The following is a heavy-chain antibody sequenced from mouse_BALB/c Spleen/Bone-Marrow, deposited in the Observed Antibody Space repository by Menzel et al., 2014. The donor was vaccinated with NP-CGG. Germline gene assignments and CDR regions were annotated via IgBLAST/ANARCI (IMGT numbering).Heavy chain of an antibody. D-gene: IGHD1-1*01. CDR3: ARNSYGPFAY. V-gene: IGHV5-6-5*01. Sequence: EVKLMESGGGLVKPGGSLKLSCAASGFTFSSYAMSWVRPTPVKRLEWVASISRGGTTYYPDSVQGRFTISRDNTRNILYLQKSGLRSEDTGMYYCARNSYGPFAYWGRGTLVTFSA. J-gene: IGHJ3*01. CDR1: GFTFSSYA. CDR2: ISRGGTT.